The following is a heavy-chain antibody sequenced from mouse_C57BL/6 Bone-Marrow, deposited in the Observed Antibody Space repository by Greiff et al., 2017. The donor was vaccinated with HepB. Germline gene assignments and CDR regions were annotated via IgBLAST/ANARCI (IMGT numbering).Heavy chain of an antibody. CDR1: GYAFSSSW. V-gene: IGHV1-82*01. CDR2: IYPGDGDT. CDR3: ATRRGAY. Sequence: VKLQQSGPELVKPGASVKISCKASGYAFSSSWMNWVKQRPGKGLEWIGRIYPGDGDTNYNGKFKGKATLTADKSSSTAYMQLSSLTSEDSAVYFCATRRGAYWGQGTLVTVSA. J-gene: IGHJ3*01.